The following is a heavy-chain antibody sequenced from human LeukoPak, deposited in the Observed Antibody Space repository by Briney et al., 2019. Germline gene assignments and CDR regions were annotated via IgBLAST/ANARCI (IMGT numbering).Heavy chain of an antibody. J-gene: IGHJ4*02. D-gene: IGHD6-13*01. CDR1: GGTFSSYA. CDR3: ARPTYSNTLCYFDY. V-gene: IGHV1-69*06. CDR2: IIPIFGTA. Sequence: ASVKVSCKASGGTFSSYAISWVRQAPGQGLEWMGGIIPIFGTANYAQKFQGRVTITADKSTSTAYMELSSLRSEDTAVYYCARPTYSNTLCYFDYWGQGTLVTVSS.